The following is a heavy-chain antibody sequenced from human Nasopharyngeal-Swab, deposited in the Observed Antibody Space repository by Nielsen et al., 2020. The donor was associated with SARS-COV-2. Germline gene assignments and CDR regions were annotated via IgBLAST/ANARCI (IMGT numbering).Heavy chain of an antibody. Sequence: WIRQPLGKGLEWIGNIFSGGNTYYNPSLDSRVTISLDTSKNQFSLKLSSVTAADTAVYYCARGTDIPPDYWGQGTLVTVSS. J-gene: IGHJ4*02. V-gene: IGHV4-39*07. CDR3: ARGTDIPPDY. D-gene: IGHD3-9*01. CDR2: IFSGGNT.